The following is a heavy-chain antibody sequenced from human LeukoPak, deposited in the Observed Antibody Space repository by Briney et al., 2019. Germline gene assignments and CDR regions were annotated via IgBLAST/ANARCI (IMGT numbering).Heavy chain of an antibody. Sequence: SETLSLTCTVSGGSISNYYWSWLRQPPGKGLEWIGYIYYGGGTNYNPSLKSRVTISVDTSKNQFSLKLSSVTAADTAVYYCARDRSYYDGSGYIDYWGQGTLVTVSS. CDR1: GGSISNYY. CDR3: ARDRSYYDGSGYIDY. D-gene: IGHD3-22*01. CDR2: IYYGGGT. V-gene: IGHV4-59*01. J-gene: IGHJ4*02.